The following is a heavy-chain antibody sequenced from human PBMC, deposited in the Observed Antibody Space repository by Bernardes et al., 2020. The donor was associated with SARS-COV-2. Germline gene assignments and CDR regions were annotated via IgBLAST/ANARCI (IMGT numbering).Heavy chain of an antibody. CDR1: GFIFSSYA. V-gene: IGHV3-23*01. Sequence: GGSLRLSCAASGFIFSSYAMTWVRQAPGKGLEWVSGISGSGGNTYYADSVKGRFTISRDNSKNTLYLQMNNLRAEDTAVYHCAKSLASGGYFKYYYYGMDVWGQGTTVTVSS. CDR3: AKSLASGGYFKYYYYGMDV. D-gene: IGHD3-22*01. J-gene: IGHJ6*02. CDR2: ISGSGGNT.